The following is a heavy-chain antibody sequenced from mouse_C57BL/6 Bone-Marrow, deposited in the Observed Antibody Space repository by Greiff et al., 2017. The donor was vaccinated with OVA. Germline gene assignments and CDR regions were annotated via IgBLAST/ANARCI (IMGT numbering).Heavy chain of an antibody. J-gene: IGHJ1*03. V-gene: IGHV1-55*01. CDR3: ASYDSNYGDWYFDV. Sequence: VKLQQPGAELVKPGASVKMSCKASGFTFPSYWITWVKQRPGQGLEWIGDIYPGSGSTNYTEKLKSTVTLTVDTSSRTAYMQLSSLTSEDSAVYYVASYDSNYGDWYFDVWGTGTTVTVSS. CDR1: GFTFPSYW. D-gene: IGHD2-5*01. CDR2: IYPGSGST.